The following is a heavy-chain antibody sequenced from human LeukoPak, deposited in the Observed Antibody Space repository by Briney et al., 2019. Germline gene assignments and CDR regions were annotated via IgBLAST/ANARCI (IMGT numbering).Heavy chain of an antibody. V-gene: IGHV3-48*02. J-gene: IGHJ5*02. CDR1: GFTFSTYS. CDR3: ARAIAVAGSYNWFDP. D-gene: IGHD6-19*01. Sequence: GGSLRLSCVVSGFTFSTYSMHWVRQAPGKGLGWVSYISSRSSTIYYADFVRGRFTISRDNAKNSLYLQMNSLRDEDTAVYYCARAIAVAGSYNWFDPWGQGTLVTVSS. CDR2: ISSRSSTI.